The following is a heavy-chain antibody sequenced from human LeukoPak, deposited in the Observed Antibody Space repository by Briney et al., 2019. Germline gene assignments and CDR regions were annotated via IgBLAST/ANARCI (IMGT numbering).Heavy chain of an antibody. CDR3: ARETDRDGYKDLDY. V-gene: IGHV1-2*02. D-gene: IGHD5-24*01. CDR1: GYTFTGYY. CDR2: INANSGAT. J-gene: IGHJ4*02. Sequence: ASVKVSCKASGYTFTGYYMHWVRHAPGQGLEWIGWINANSGATNSAQKFQGRVTMTRDTSISTAYMELSRLRLDDTAVYYCARETDRDGYKDLDYWGQGTLVTVSP.